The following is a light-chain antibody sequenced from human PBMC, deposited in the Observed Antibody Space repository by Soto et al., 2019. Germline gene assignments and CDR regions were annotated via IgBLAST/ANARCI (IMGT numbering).Light chain of an antibody. V-gene: IGKV1-5*03. Sequence: LQMTQSPSTLSASVGDRVSITCRASQTIFSWLAWYQQKPGKAPNLLIYKASSLESGVPSRYSGGGSGTEFTLTISGLQPDDLATYYCQQYNSFPYSFGQGTKLEIK. J-gene: IGKJ2*03. CDR3: QQYNSFPYS. CDR2: KAS. CDR1: QTIFSW.